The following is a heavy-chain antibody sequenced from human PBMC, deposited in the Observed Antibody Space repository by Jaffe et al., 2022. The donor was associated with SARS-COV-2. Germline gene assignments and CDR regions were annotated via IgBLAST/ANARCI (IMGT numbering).Heavy chain of an antibody. CDR2: INYSGTT. Sequence: QVQLQESGPGLVKPSETLSLTCTVSGDSISNGYYWVWIRQPPGKGLEWIGSINYSGTTYYKPSLKSRVTMSVETSKNQFSLRLRSVTAADTAVYYCATVGGDAFDIWGQGTMVTASS. CDR3: ATVGGDAFDI. J-gene: IGHJ3*02. V-gene: IGHV4-38-2*02. D-gene: IGHD3-16*01. CDR1: GDSISNGYY.